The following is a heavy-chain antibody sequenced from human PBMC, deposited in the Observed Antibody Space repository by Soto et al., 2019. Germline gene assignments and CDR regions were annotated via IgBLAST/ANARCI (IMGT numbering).Heavy chain of an antibody. CDR2: INHSGST. CDR3: GRARRDYDFWSGYYLDY. D-gene: IGHD3-3*01. J-gene: IGHJ4*02. V-gene: IGHV4-34*01. Sequence: PSETLSLTCAVYGGSFSGYYWSWIRQPPGKGLEWIGEINHSGSTNYNPSLKSRVTISVDTSKNQFSLKLSSVTAADTAVYYCGRARRDYDFWSGYYLDYWGQGTLVTVSS. CDR1: GGSFSGYY.